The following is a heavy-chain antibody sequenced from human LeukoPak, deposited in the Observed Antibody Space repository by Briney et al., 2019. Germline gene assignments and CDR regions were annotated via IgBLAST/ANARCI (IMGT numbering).Heavy chain of an antibody. V-gene: IGHV1-69*05. CDR2: IIPIFGTA. D-gene: IGHD5-18*01. CDR3: ARHRWIQQKRNDDSYYMDV. CDR1: GGTFSSYA. J-gene: IGHJ6*03. Sequence: ASVKVSCKASGGTFSSYAISWVRQAPGQGLEWMGGIIPIFGTANYAQKLQGRVTMTTDTSTSTAYMELRTLRSDDTAVYYCARHRWIQQKRNDDSYYMDVWGKGTTVTVSS.